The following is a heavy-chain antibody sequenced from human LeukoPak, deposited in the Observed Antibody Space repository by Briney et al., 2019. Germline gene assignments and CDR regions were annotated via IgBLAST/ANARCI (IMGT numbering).Heavy chain of an antibody. D-gene: IGHD5-12*01. CDR1: GGSFSGYY. Sequence: KPSETLSLTCAVYGGSFSGYYWSWIRQPPGKGPEWIGEINHSGSTNYNPSLKSRVTISVDTSKNQFSLKLSSVTAADTAVYYCARMGGYGRWLRPGAVGYWGQGTLVTVSS. CDR3: ARMGGYGRWLRPGAVGY. J-gene: IGHJ4*02. CDR2: INHSGST. V-gene: IGHV4-34*01.